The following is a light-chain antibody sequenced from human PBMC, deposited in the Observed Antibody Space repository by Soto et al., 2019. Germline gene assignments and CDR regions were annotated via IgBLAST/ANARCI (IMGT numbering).Light chain of an antibody. CDR2: AVS. Sequence: EIVLTQSPGTLSLSPGEGATLSCRASQSVPKNYLGWYKQKTGQASRLLIYAVSNRATDVRDRFSGSGSETDFTLTISGLEPEDFAVYYCQQYATAPLTFGGGTKLEIK. CDR1: QSVPKNY. CDR3: QQYATAPLT. J-gene: IGKJ4*01. V-gene: IGKV3-20*01.